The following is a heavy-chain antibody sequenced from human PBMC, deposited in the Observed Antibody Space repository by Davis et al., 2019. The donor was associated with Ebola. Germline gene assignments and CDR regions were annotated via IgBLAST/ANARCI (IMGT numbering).Heavy chain of an antibody. CDR1: GITFRNYA. CDR3: VRAVFHEVLDY. CDR2: VSHSEREK. Sequence: GESLKISCAASGITFRNYAMHWVRQAPGKGLEWVAVVSHSEREKFYADPVKGRFTISRDNSENTLYLQMSSLTVDDTAVYYYVRAVFHEVLDYWGQGTPVTVSS. V-gene: IGHV3-30*04. D-gene: IGHD3-3*01. J-gene: IGHJ4*02.